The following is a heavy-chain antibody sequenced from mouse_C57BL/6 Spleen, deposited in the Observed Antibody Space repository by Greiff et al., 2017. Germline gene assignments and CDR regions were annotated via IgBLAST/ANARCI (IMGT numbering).Heavy chain of an antibody. Sequence: QVQLQQPGAELVKPGASVKLSCKASGYTFTSYWMQWVKQRPGQGLEWIGEIDPSDSYTNYNQKFKGKATLTVDTSSSTAYMQLSSLTSEDSAVYYGARGGTGDYWGQGTTLTVSS. J-gene: IGHJ2*01. CDR1: GYTFTSYW. D-gene: IGHD3-3*01. CDR3: ARGGTGDY. CDR2: IDPSDSYT. V-gene: IGHV1-50*01.